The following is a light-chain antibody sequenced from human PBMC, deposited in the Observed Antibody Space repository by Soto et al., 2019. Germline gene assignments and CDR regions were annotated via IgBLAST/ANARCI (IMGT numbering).Light chain of an antibody. V-gene: IGLV2-14*01. J-gene: IGLJ2*01. CDR3: SSYTSGSTLV. CDR2: EVS. CDR1: SSDVGAYNY. Sequence: QSALTQPASVSGSPGQSITLPCTGTSSDVGAYNYVSWYQQHPGKAPKVMIYEVSNRPSGVSNRFSGSKSGSTASLTISGLQAEDEAHYYCSSYTSGSTLVFGGGTQLTVL.